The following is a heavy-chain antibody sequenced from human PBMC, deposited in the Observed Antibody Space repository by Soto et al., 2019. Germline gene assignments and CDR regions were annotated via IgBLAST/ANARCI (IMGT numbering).Heavy chain of an antibody. CDR1: GYTFTSYP. V-gene: IGHV1-18*01. D-gene: IGHD1-26*01. J-gene: IGHJ5*02. CDR3: ARDEFSGSFIPYNWFDP. Sequence: QVNLVQSGTEVKKPGASVKVSCTASGYTFTSYPITWVRQAPGQGLEWMGWTSTSNGHTNYAQKFQGRVTMTTDTSXSXXHLELRSRRSDDTAVYYCARDEFSGSFIPYNWFDPWGHGTLVTVSS. CDR2: TSTSNGHT.